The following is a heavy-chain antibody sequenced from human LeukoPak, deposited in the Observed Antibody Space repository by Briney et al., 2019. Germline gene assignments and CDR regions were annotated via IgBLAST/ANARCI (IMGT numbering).Heavy chain of an antibody. CDR2: IYYSGST. CDR1: GGSISSGGYY. CDR3: ARDSGRQWELLPFDY. D-gene: IGHD1-26*01. Sequence: NPSQTLSLTCTVSGGSISSGGYYWSWIRQHPGKGLEWIGYIYYSGSTYYNPSLKSRVTISVDTSKNQFFLKLSSVTAADTAVYYCARDSGRQWELLPFDYWGQGTLVTVSS. V-gene: IGHV4-31*03. J-gene: IGHJ4*02.